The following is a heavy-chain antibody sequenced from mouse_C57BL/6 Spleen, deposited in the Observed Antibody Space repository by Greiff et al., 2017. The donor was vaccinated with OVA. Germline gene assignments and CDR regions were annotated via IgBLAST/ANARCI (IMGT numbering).Heavy chain of an antibody. J-gene: IGHJ2*01. V-gene: IGHV1-66*01. CDR1: GYSFTSYY. Sequence: VKLMESGPELVKPGASVKISCKASGYSFTSYYIHWVKQRPGQGLEWIGWIYPGSGNTKYNEKFKGKATLTADTSSSTAYMQLSSLTSEDSAVYYCARGGITTVFDYWGQGTTLTVSS. CDR2: IYPGSGNT. D-gene: IGHD1-1*01. CDR3: ARGGITTVFDY.